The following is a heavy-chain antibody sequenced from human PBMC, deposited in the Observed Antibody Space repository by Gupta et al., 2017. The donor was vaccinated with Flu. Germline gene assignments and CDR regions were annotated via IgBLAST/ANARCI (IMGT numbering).Heavy chain of an antibody. V-gene: IGHV3-53*01. J-gene: IGHJ3*02. D-gene: IGHD2-21*02. CDR2: IYRNDVK. Sequence: VIYRNDVKYYAESVKGRFTISKGISKNTIYLQMKSLGGEDTAVYYCTKGTRWSVVTSRPEAFDIWGRGTMVTVSS. CDR3: TKGTRWSVVTSRPEAFDI.